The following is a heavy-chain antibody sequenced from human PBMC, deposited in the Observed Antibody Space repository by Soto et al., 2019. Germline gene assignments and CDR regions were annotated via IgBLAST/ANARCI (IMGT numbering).Heavy chain of an antibody. Sequence: QVHLQESGPGQVRPSQTLSLSCSVSGGSISRGAYFWTWIRQFPGKGLEWIAYISYTWVTYYNPSLKSRVTILADTSKNQFSLKLNSVTSADTAVYYCARGGPVSVSPAWQLLGYFDYWGQGTLVTVSS. CDR1: GGSISRGAYF. CDR3: ARGGPVSVSPAWQLLGYFDY. D-gene: IGHD2-15*01. V-gene: IGHV4-31*03. J-gene: IGHJ4*02. CDR2: ISYTWVT.